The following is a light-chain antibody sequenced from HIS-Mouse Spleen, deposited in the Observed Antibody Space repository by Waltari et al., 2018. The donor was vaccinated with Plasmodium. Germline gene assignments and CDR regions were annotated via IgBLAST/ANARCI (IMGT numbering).Light chain of an antibody. V-gene: IGLV2-23*01. CDR1: SSDVGRYNL. CDR2: EGS. J-gene: IGLJ3*02. Sequence: QSALTQPASVSGSPGQSITISCTGTSSDVGRYNLVSWYQQHPGKAPNLMIYEGSKRPAGVSNRFPGSKSGNTASLTISGLQAEDEADYDCCSYAGSSTWVFGGGTKLTVL. CDR3: CSYAGSSTWV.